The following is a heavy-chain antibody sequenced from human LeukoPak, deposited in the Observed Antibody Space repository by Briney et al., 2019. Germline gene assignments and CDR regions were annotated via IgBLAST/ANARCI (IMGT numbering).Heavy chain of an antibody. CDR1: GGSISSGSYY. Sequence: SQTLSLTCTVSGGSISSGSYYWSWIQQPAGKGLEWIGRIYTSGSTNYNPSLKSRVTISVDTSKNQFSLKLSSVTAADTAVYYCARFSYDLWSGYNDAFDIWGQGTMVTVSS. V-gene: IGHV4-61*02. CDR2: IYTSGST. D-gene: IGHD3-3*01. CDR3: ARFSYDLWSGYNDAFDI. J-gene: IGHJ3*02.